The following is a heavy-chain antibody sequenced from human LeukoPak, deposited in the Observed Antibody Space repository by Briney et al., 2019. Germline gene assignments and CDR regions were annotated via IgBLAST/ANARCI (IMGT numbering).Heavy chain of an antibody. CDR1: GGSISNYY. D-gene: IGHD3-22*01. Sequence: SESLSLTCTVSGGSISNYYWRWIRQPPGKGLEWIGYIYYSGSTNYNPSLKSRVTISVDTSKNQFSLKLSSVTAADTAVYYCARVYYDSSGYSFDYWGQGTLVAVSS. CDR2: IYYSGST. V-gene: IGHV4-59*01. J-gene: IGHJ4*02. CDR3: ARVYYDSSGYSFDY.